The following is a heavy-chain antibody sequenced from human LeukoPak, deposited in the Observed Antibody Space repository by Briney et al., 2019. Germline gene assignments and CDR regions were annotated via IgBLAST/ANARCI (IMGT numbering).Heavy chain of an antibody. CDR2: IYTSGST. D-gene: IGHD3-10*01. CDR1: GGSISSGSYY. V-gene: IGHV4-61*02. CDR3: ARGNRMVRGKDNWFDP. J-gene: IGHJ5*02. Sequence: PSETLSLTCTVSGGSISSGSYYWSWIRQPAGKGLEWIGRIYTSGSTNYNPSLKSRVTMSVDTSKNQFSLKLSSVTAADTAVYYCARGNRMVRGKDNWFDPWGQGTLVTVSS.